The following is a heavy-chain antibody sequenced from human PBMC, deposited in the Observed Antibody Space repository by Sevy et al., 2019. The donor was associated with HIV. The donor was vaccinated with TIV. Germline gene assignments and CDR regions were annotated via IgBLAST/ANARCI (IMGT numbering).Heavy chain of an antibody. CDR1: GYIFTDNL. V-gene: IGHV1-2*02. D-gene: IGHD3-3*02. CDR3: ARELAHFLKGFDF. J-gene: IGHJ4*02. Sequence: ASVRVSCKASGYIFTDNLLHWVRQAPGEGPAWVGCINPNNGDTWFAQNLQDRITMDRDTSTSTAYMDLSRLTSDDTAIYYCARELAHFLKGFDFWGQGTLVTVSS. CDR2: INPNNGDT.